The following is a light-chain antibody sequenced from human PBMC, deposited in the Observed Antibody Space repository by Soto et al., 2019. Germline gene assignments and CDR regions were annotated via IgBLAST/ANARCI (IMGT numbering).Light chain of an antibody. CDR3: QQRSNWPPT. CDR2: DAS. J-gene: IGKJ1*01. Sequence: EIVLTQSPATLSLSPGERATFSCRASQSVSSYLAWYQQQPGQAPRLLIYDASTRATGIPARFSGSGSGTDFTLTITSLEPEECSVYYCQQRSNWPPTFGQGNKVEIK. V-gene: IGKV3-11*01. CDR1: QSVSSY.